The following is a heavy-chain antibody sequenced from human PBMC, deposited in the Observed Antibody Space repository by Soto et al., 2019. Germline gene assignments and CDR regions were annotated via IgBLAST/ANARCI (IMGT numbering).Heavy chain of an antibody. V-gene: IGHV3-73*01. CDR2: IRSRPNSYAT. Sequence: PGGSLRLSCAASGFTFSDSAIHWVRQASGKGLEWVGRIRSRPNSYATAYAASVKGRFTISRDDSKNTAYLQMNGLKTEDTAVYYCTSFMVGATPYWGQGTLVTVSS. J-gene: IGHJ4*02. D-gene: IGHD1-26*01. CDR1: GFTFSDSA. CDR3: TSFMVGATPY.